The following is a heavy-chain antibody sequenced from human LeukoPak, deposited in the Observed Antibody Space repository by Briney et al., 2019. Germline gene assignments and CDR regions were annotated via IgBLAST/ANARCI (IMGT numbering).Heavy chain of an antibody. Sequence: GGSLRLSCAASGFTLSSYSMNWVRQAPGKGLEWVSSISSSSYIYYADSVKGRFTISRDNAKNSLYLQMNSLRAEDTAVYYCARDSSSSGPYYMDVWGKGTTVTVSS. V-gene: IGHV3-21*01. D-gene: IGHD6-19*01. CDR3: ARDSSSSGPYYMDV. CDR2: ISSSSYI. CDR1: GFTLSSYS. J-gene: IGHJ6*03.